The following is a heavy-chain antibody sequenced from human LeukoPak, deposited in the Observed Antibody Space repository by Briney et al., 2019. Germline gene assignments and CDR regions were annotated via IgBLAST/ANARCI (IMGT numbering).Heavy chain of an antibody. D-gene: IGHD1-7*01. CDR2: INWNSNNV. Sequence: PGGSLRLSCAASGFTFDDYGMHWVRQVPGKGLEWVSGINWNSNNVGYADSVKGRFTISRDNAKNSLYLQMNSLRVDDMAFYFCTRAPMMTGTEYYFDFWGQGTLVTVSS. V-gene: IGHV3-9*03. J-gene: IGHJ4*02. CDR3: TRAPMMTGTEYYFDF. CDR1: GFTFDDYG.